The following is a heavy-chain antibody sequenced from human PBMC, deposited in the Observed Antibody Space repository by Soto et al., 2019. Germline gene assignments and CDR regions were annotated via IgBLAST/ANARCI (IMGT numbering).Heavy chain of an antibody. V-gene: IGHV4-59*01. D-gene: IGHD3-22*01. Sequence: TSETLSLTCTVSAGSITTSYWSWIRQPLGKALEWIGYISYRGSTNYNPSLKSRLTISIDTSKSQISLKLTSMTTADTAVYYCASSGIVDREVNTWFDPWGQGTLVTVSS. CDR1: AGSITTSY. J-gene: IGHJ5*02. CDR3: ASSGIVDREVNTWFDP. CDR2: ISYRGST.